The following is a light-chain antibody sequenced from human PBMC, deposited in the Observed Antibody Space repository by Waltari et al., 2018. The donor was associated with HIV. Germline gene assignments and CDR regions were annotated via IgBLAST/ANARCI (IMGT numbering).Light chain of an antibody. CDR3: VLYMGSGIWV. CDR1: SGSVSTSYY. V-gene: IGLV8-61*01. J-gene: IGLJ3*02. Sequence: QTVVTQEPSFSVSPGGTVTLTCGLSSGSVSTSYYPSWYQQTPGQAPRTLIYSTNTCSAGVPDRFSGSILGKKAALTITGAQADDESDYFCVLYMGSGIWVFGGGTKLTVL. CDR2: STN.